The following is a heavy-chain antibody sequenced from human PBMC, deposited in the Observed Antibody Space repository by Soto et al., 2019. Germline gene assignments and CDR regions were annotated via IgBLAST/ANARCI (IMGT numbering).Heavy chain of an antibody. CDR2: IYYSGTT. V-gene: IGHV4-59*01. CDR1: GGYISRYH. D-gene: IGHD1-1*01. J-gene: IGHJ5*02. Sequence: SETLSLTCTVSGGYISRYHWSWIRQSPGKGLEWIGYIYYSGTTSYNPSLKSRVTISIDTSKNQFSLKLTSVTAADTAVYYCARDNLEDWFDPWGQGTLVTVSS. CDR3: ARDNLEDWFDP.